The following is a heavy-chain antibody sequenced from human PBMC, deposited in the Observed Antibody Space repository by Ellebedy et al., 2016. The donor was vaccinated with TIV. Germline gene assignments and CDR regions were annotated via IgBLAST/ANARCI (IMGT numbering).Heavy chain of an antibody. V-gene: IGHV4-59*08. CDR3: ARAAGGSGSYYWVYAFDI. D-gene: IGHD3-10*01. CDR1: GGSISTYY. Sequence: SETLSLXXTVSGGSISTYYWSWIRQSPGKGLEWIGYISYSGSTNYIPSLESRVTISVDTSKSQFSLHLRSVTAADTAVYYCARAAGGSGSYYWVYAFDIWGQGTMVTVSS. J-gene: IGHJ3*02. CDR2: ISYSGST.